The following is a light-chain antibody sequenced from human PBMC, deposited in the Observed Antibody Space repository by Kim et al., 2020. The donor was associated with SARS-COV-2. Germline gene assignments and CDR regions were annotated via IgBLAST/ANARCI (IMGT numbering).Light chain of an antibody. CDR2: GNS. CDR3: QSYDSSLSGVV. Sequence: QSVLTQPPSVSGAPGQRVTISCTGNSSNIGAGYDVHWYQQLPGTAPKLLIYGNSNRPSGVPDRFSGSKSGTSASLAITGLQAEDEADYYCQSYDSSLSGVVFGGGTQLTVL. V-gene: IGLV1-40*01. CDR1: SSNIGAGYD. J-gene: IGLJ2*01.